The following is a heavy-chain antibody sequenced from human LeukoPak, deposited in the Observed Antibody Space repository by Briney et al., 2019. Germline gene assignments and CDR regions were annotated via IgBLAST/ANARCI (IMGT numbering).Heavy chain of an antibody. CDR3: ATSAWYSSNPLPQ. CDR1: GFTFSTHW. V-gene: IGHV3-74*01. D-gene: IGHD6-19*01. J-gene: IGHJ4*02. CDR2: ISTDGSTT. Sequence: PGGSLRLSCAASGFTFSTHWMLWLRQAPGEGLAWVSCISTDGSTTGYAESVKGRFTVSRDNAKNTLYLQMNSLRPEDTAVYYCATSAWYSSNPLPQGGQGTLVTVSS.